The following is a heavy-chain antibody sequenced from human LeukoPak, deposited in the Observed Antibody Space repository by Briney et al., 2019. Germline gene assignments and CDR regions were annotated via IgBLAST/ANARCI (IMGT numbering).Heavy chain of an antibody. CDR2: IIPIFGTA. CDR1: GGTFSSYA. Sequence: ASVKVSCKASGGTFSSYAISWVRQAPGQGLEWMGGIIPIFGTANYAQKFQGRVTITADESTSTAYMELSSLRSEDTAVYYCARDLYWGSPATHFDYWGQGTLVTVSS. V-gene: IGHV1-69*13. J-gene: IGHJ4*02. D-gene: IGHD7-27*01. CDR3: ARDLYWGSPATHFDY.